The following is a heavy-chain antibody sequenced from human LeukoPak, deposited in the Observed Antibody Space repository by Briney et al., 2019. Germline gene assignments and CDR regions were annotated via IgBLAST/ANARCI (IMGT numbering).Heavy chain of an antibody. CDR3: ARAEMQVGPCTSTNCLFDH. J-gene: IGHJ4*02. CDR2: IKTDGSDT. D-gene: IGHD2-2*01. V-gene: IGHV3-74*01. CDR1: GFTFSSYW. Sequence: PGGSLRLSCAASGFTFSSYWMHWVRQVPGKGLLWVSRIKTDGSDTTYADSVKGRFTISRDNARNTLFLQMNSLTVEDTAVYYCARAEMQVGPCTSTNCLFDHWGQGTLVTVSS.